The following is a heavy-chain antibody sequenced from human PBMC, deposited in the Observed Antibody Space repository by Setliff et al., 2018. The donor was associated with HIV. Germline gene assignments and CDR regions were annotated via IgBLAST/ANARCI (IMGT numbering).Heavy chain of an antibody. CDR2: INHIGST. D-gene: IGHD3-10*01. CDR3: ARPGSSSYYYAMDV. J-gene: IGHJ6*02. Sequence: SETLSLTCNVSAGSFSSSNYYWGWIRQPPGKGLEWIGEINHIGSTNYNPSLKSRVTISVETSQNLFSLRLRSVTAADTGVYYCARPGSSSYYYAMDVWGLGTTVTVSS. CDR1: AGSFSSSNYY. V-gene: IGHV4-39*07.